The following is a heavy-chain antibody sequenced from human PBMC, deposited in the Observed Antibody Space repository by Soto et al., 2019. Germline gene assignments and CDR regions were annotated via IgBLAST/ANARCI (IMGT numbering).Heavy chain of an antibody. V-gene: IGHV3-30*18. Sequence: QVQLVESGGGVVQPGRSLRLSCAASGFTFSSYGMHWVRQAPGKGLEWVAVISYDGSNKYYADSVKGRFTISRDNSKNTLYLQVNSLRAEDTAVYYCAKARSGWYHDYWGQGTLVTVSS. CDR1: GFTFSSYG. D-gene: IGHD6-19*01. J-gene: IGHJ4*02. CDR2: ISYDGSNK. CDR3: AKARSGWYHDY.